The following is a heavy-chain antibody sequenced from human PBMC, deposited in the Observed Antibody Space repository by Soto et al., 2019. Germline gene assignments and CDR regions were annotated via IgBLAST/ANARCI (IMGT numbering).Heavy chain of an antibody. D-gene: IGHD2-2*01. CDR3: ARDGQSCSSTSCSSEYYYGMDV. CDR1: GFTFSSYG. CDR2: IWYDGSNK. J-gene: IGHJ6*02. Sequence: GGSLRLSCAASGFTFSSYGMHWVRQAPGKGLEWVAVIWYDGSNKYYADSVKGRFTISRDNSKNTLYLQMNSLRAEDTAVYYCARDGQSCSSTSCSSEYYYGMDVWGQGTTVTVSS. V-gene: IGHV3-33*01.